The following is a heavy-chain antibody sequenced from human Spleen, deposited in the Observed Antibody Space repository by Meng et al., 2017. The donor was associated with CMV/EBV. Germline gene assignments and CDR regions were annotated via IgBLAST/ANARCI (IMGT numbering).Heavy chain of an antibody. CDR2: ISGSGRST. Sequence: GGSLRLSCEGSGFTFSSYAMSWVRQAPGKGLEWVSSISGSGRSTYSADSMKGRFTISRDNSKNTVYLEMHSLRAEDTALYYCAKDITRSTTYYYYYGLDVWGQGTTVTVSS. J-gene: IGHJ6*02. CDR1: GFTFSSYA. D-gene: IGHD2-2*01. V-gene: IGHV3-23*01. CDR3: AKDITRSTTYYYYYGLDV.